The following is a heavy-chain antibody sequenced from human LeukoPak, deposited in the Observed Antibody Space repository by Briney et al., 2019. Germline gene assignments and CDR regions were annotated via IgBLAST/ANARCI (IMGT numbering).Heavy chain of an antibody. V-gene: IGHV3-21*01. D-gene: IGHD3-3*01. Sequence: PGGSLRLSCAASGFTFSTYSMNWVRQAPGKGLEWVSSISSSSSYIYYADSVKGRFTISRDNAKNSLYLQMNSLRAEDTAVYYCARAARNCDFWSGYYWGQGTLVTVSS. CDR2: ISSSSSYI. CDR1: GFTFSTYS. CDR3: ARAARNCDFWSGYY. J-gene: IGHJ4*02.